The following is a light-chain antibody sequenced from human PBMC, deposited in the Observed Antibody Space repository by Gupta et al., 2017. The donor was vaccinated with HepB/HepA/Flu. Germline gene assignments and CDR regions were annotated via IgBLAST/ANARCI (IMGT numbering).Light chain of an antibody. V-gene: IGLV2-23*02. Sequence: QSALTQPASVSGSPGQSITISCPGTSSDVGSYNLVSWYQQHPGKAPKLMIYEVSKRPSGVSNRFSGSESGNTASLTISGLQAEDEADYYCCSYAGSGTYVFGTGTKVTVL. CDR3: CSYAGSGTYV. J-gene: IGLJ1*01. CDR2: EVS. CDR1: SSDVGSYNL.